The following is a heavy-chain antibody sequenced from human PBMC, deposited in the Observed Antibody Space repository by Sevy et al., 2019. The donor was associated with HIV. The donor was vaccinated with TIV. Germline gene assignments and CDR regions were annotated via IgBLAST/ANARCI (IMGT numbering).Heavy chain of an antibody. CDR2: ISGSARST. CDR3: AKDGHYYGSSGDYLNYFDY. CDR1: GFTFTSYA. J-gene: IGHJ4*02. D-gene: IGHD3-22*01. Sequence: GGSLRLSCTASGFTFTSYAMSWVRQAPGKGLEWVSAISGSARSTYYADSVKGRFTISRDNSKNTLYLLMNSLRAEDTGVYYCAKDGHYYGSSGDYLNYFDYWGQGTLVTVSS. V-gene: IGHV3-23*01.